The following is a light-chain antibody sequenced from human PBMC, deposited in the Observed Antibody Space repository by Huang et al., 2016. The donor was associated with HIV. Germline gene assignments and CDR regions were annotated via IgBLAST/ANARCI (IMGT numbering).Light chain of an antibody. CDR1: QSVGSN. V-gene: IGKV3-15*01. Sequence: EIVMTQSPVILSVSPGERATLSCRASQSVGSNLDWYQQKPGQAPRLLIYGASTRATGIPVRFRCSGSGTEFTLTISSLHSEDFAVYHCQQYNNWPPWTFGQGTKVEMK. CDR3: QQYNNWPPWT. CDR2: GAS. J-gene: IGKJ1*01.